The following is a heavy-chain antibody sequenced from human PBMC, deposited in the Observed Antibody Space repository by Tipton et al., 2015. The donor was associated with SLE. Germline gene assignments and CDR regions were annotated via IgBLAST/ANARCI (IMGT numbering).Heavy chain of an antibody. CDR2: IIAIFGTA. Sequence: QSGAEVKKPGSSVKVSCKASGGTFSSYAFSWVRQAPGQGLEWMGGIIAIFGTADYAQKFQGRVTITTDESTSTAYMELSSLRYEDTAVYYCARGPYYDFWSGLTNGGHAFDIWGQGTMVTVSS. V-gene: IGHV1-69*05. CDR1: GGTFSSYA. D-gene: IGHD3-3*01. CDR3: ARGPYYDFWSGLTNGGHAFDI. J-gene: IGHJ3*02.